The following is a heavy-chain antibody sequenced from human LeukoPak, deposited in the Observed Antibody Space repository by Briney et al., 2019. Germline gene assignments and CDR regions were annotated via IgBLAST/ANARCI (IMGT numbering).Heavy chain of an antibody. CDR2: IIPIFGTT. CDR3: ARDRVERWLQGDAFDI. V-gene: IGHV1-69*13. CDR1: GYTFTSYD. D-gene: IGHD5-24*01. J-gene: IGHJ3*02. Sequence: ASVKVSCKASGYTFTSYDINWVRQAPGQGLEWMGGIIPIFGTTNYAHKFQGRVTITADESTSTAYMELSSLRSEDTAVYYCARDRVERWLQGDAFDIWGQGTMVTVSA.